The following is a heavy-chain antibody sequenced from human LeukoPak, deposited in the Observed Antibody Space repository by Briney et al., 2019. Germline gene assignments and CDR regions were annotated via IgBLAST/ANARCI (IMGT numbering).Heavy chain of an antibody. Sequence: KTSETLSLTPTVSGGSISRHYWSWIRPKPGKRLEWGGHISYSGGTNYNPSPKSRVTISVDTSKNKHYTAVYYCARDLDNSGWYGSDYWGQGNLVTVSS. V-gene: IGHV4-59*11. J-gene: IGHJ4*02. D-gene: IGHD6-19*01. CDR2: ISYSGGT. CDR1: GGSISRHY. CDR3: GSDY.